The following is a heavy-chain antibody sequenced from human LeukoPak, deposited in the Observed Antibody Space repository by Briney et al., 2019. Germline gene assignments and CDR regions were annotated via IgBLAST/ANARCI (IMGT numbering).Heavy chain of an antibody. J-gene: IGHJ6*04. CDR3: ATDDAATARASGMDV. CDR1: RFSFSNSV. V-gene: IGHV3-21*05. Sequence: GGSLRHSCAASRFSFSNSVINWVRQAPGKGVEGVSYISRTRSHIYYADSVRGRFTISRDNADNSLYLQMDNLRGEDTAVYYCATDDAATARASGMDVWGKGTRVTVSS. CDR2: ISRTRSHI. D-gene: IGHD6-6*01.